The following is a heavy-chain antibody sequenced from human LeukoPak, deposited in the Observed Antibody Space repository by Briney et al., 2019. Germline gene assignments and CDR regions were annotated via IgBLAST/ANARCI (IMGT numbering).Heavy chain of an antibody. Sequence: PGGSLRLSCAGSGFTVSRYAMSWVRQAPGMGLQLVSAIDIGGGTTYSADSVKGRFTISRDNAKNSLYLQMNSLRAEDTAVYYCARATTEAGISATGTAYWGQGTLVTVSS. V-gene: IGHV3-23*01. J-gene: IGHJ4*02. CDR1: GFTVSRYA. CDR2: IDIGGGTT. D-gene: IGHD6-13*01. CDR3: ARATTEAGISATGTAY.